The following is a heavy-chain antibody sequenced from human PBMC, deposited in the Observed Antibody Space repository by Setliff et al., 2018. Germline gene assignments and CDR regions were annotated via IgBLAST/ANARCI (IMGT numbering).Heavy chain of an antibody. CDR2: INHSGST. CDR3: ARRSTGRSGWYRDYFDY. D-gene: IGHD6-19*01. J-gene: IGHJ4*02. V-gene: IGHV4-34*01. Sequence: SETLSLTCAVYGGSFSDYYWSWIRQPPGKGLEWSGEINHSGSTNYNPSLKSRVTISVDTSENHFSLKLSSVTAADTAVYYCARRSTGRSGWYRDYFDYWGQGTLVTVSS. CDR1: GGSFSDYY.